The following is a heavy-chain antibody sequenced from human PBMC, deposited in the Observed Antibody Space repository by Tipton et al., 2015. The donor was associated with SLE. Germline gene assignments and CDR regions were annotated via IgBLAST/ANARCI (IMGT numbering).Heavy chain of an antibody. J-gene: IGHJ3*02. V-gene: IGHV4-34*01. CDR1: GGSFSGYY. CDR2: INHRGST. D-gene: IGHD3-10*01. CDR3: ARDWFTDAFDI. Sequence: LRLSCAVYGGSFSGYYWSWIRQPPGKGLGYIGEINHRGSTNYNPSLKSRVTISVDTSKNQFSLKLTYVTAADTAVYYCARDWFTDAFDIWGQGTMVTVSS.